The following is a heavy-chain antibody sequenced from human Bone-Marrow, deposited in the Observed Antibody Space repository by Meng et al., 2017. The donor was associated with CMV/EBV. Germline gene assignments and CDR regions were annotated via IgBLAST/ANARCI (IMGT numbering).Heavy chain of an antibody. CDR1: GGSISSHY. J-gene: IGHJ4*02. Sequence: SETLSLTCTVSGGSISSHYWSWIRQPPGKGLEWIGYIYYSGSTNYNPSLKSRVTISVDTSKNQFSLKLTSVTAADTAVYYCARGQHSGDIVVFPAAGGPRAFDYWGQGTLVTVSS. D-gene: IGHD2-2*01. CDR2: IYYSGST. CDR3: ARGQHSGDIVVFPAAGGPRAFDY. V-gene: IGHV4-59*11.